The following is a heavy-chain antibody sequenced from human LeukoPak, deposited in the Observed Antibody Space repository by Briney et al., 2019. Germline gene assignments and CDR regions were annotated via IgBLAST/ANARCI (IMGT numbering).Heavy chain of an antibody. J-gene: IGHJ1*01. CDR1: GGSFSGYY. CDR2: IYTSGST. V-gene: IGHV4-59*10. Sequence: SETLSLTCAVYGGSFSGYYWSWIRQPPGKGLEWIGRIYTSGSTNYNPSLKSRVTMSVDTSKNQFSLKLSSVTAADTAVYYCARGYSSSWYGYFQHWGQGTLVTVSS. D-gene: IGHD6-13*01. CDR3: ARGYSSSWYGYFQH.